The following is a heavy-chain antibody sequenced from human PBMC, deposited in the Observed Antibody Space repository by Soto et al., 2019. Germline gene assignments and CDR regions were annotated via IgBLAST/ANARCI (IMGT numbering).Heavy chain of an antibody. Sequence: SETLSLTCAVSGGSISSGGYSWSWIRHPPGKGLEWIGYIYHGGSTYYNPSLKSRVTISVDRSKNQFSLKLSSVTAADTAVYYCAGVPDYWGQGTLVTVSS. CDR1: GGSISSGGYS. V-gene: IGHV4-30-2*01. CDR3: AGVPDY. J-gene: IGHJ4*02. CDR2: IYHGGST.